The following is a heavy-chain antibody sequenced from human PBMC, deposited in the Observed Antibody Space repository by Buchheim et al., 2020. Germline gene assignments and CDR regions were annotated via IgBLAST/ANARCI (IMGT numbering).Heavy chain of an antibody. J-gene: IGHJ6*02. CDR1: GGSISSYY. CDR3: ARDRLMITFGGVIVSYGMDV. D-gene: IGHD3-16*01. V-gene: IGHV4-59*01. CDR2: IYYSGST. Sequence: QVQLQESGPGLVKPSETLSLTCTVSGGSISSYYWSWIRQPPGKGLEWIGYIYYSGSTNYNPSLQSRVTISVDTSKNQFPLKLSSVTAADTAVYYCARDRLMITFGGVIVSYGMDVWGQGTT.